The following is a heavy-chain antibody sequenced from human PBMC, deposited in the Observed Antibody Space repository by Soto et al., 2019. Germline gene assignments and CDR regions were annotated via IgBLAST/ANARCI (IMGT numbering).Heavy chain of an antibody. Sequence: SESLSLTCTVSGGSISSYDWSWIRQPPGKGLEWIGYIYYSGSTYYNPSLKSRVTISVDTSKNQFSLKLSSVTAADTAVYYCASRDIVVVVAATGPDAFDIWGQGTMVTVSS. D-gene: IGHD2-15*01. V-gene: IGHV4-59*04. CDR1: GGSISSYD. CDR2: IYYSGST. CDR3: ASRDIVVVVAATGPDAFDI. J-gene: IGHJ3*02.